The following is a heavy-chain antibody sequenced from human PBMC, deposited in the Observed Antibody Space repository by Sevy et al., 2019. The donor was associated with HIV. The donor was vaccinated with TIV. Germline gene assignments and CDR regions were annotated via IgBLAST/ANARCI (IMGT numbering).Heavy chain of an antibody. CDR3: VDTEYSSRGYYMDV. CDR1: GFTFSSYS. J-gene: IGHJ6*03. Sequence: GGSLRLSCAASGFTFSSYSMNWVRQAPGKGLEWVSSISSSSSYIYYADSVKGRFTISRDNAKNSLYLQMNSLRAEDTAVYYCVDTEYSSRGYYMDVWGKGTTVTVSS. CDR2: ISSSSSYI. D-gene: IGHD6-6*01. V-gene: IGHV3-21*01.